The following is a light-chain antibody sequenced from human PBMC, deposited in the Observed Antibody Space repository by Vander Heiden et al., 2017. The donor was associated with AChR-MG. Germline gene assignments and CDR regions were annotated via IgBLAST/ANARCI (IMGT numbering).Light chain of an antibody. V-gene: IGKV1-39*01. J-gene: IGKJ3*01. CDR1: QSISSY. Sequence: DIQMTQSPSSLSASVGDRVTITCRASQSISSYLNWYQQKPGKAPKLLIYAASSLQSGVPSRFSGSGYGTDFTLTISSLQPEDFATYYCQQNDSTPLFTFGHRTKVDIK. CDR3: QQNDSTPLFT. CDR2: AAS.